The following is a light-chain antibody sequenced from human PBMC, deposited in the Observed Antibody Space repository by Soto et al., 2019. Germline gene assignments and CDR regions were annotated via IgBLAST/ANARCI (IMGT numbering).Light chain of an antibody. CDR1: SSDVGSYNL. V-gene: IGLV2-23*02. Sequence: QSALTQPASVSGSPGQSITISCTGTSSDVGSYNLVSWYQQHPGKAPKLMIYEVSKRPSGVSNRFSGSKSGNTASLTISGLQAEDGADYYCCSYAGSVVFGGGTKLTVL. J-gene: IGLJ2*01. CDR3: CSYAGSVV. CDR2: EVS.